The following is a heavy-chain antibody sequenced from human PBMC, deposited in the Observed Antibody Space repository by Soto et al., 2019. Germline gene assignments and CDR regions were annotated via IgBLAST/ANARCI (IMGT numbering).Heavy chain of an antibody. D-gene: IGHD3-3*01. V-gene: IGHV3-30*18. CDR2: ISYDGSNK. CDR1: GFTFSSYG. J-gene: IGHJ6*02. Sequence: PGGSLRLSCAASGFTFSSYGMHWVRQAPGKGLERVAVISYDGSNKYYADSVKGRFTISRDNSKNTLYLQMNSLRAEDTAVYYCAKSKSDDFWSGYYYYYYGMDVWGQGTTVTVSS. CDR3: AKSKSDDFWSGYYYYYYGMDV.